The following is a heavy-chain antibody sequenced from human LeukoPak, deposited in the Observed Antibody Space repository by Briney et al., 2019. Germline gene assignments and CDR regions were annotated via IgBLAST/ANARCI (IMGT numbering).Heavy chain of an antibody. CDR1: GGTFSSYA. D-gene: IGHD3-9*01. CDR2: ISTYNGIT. Sequence: ASVKVSCKASGGTFSSYAISWVRQAPGQGLEWMGWISTYNGITNYAQKLQGRVTMTTDTSTSTAYMELRSLRSDDTAVYYCARDRKRLTEVFDPWGQGTLVTVSS. CDR3: ARDRKRLTEVFDP. J-gene: IGHJ5*02. V-gene: IGHV1-18*01.